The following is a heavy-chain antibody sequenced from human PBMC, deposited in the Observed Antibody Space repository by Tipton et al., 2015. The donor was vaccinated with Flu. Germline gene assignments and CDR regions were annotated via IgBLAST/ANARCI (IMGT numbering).Heavy chain of an antibody. CDR3: ARVRSSSWYRAGYDP. V-gene: IGHV1-2*02. Sequence: QLVQSGAEVKKPGASVKVSCKASGYKFTGLYLHWVRQAPGEGLEWVGWFHPNSGGSKTTQKFQGRVSMTRDLSITTAYLEMTNLRSDDTAVYYCARVRSSSWYRAGYDPWGQGTLVTVSS. CDR2: FHPNSGGS. CDR1: GYKFTGLY. J-gene: IGHJ5*02. D-gene: IGHD2-2*01.